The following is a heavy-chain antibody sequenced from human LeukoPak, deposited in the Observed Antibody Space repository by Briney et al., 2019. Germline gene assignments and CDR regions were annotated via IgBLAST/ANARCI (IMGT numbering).Heavy chain of an antibody. CDR2: IRYDGSNK. Sequence: GGSLRLSCAASGFTFSSYGMHWVRQAPGKGLEWVAFIRYDGSNKYYADSVKVRFTISRDNSKNTLYLQMNSLRAEDTAVYYCANSARYSSSWDYWGQGTLVTVSS. J-gene: IGHJ4*02. D-gene: IGHD6-13*01. V-gene: IGHV3-30*02. CDR1: GFTFSSYG. CDR3: ANSARYSSSWDY.